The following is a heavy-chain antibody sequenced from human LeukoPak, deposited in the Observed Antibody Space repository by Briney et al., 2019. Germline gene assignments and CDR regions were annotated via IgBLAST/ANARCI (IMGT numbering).Heavy chain of an antibody. Sequence: PSETLSFTCTVSGGSISSSSYYWGWIRQPPGKGLEWIGSIYYSGSTYYNPSLKSRVTISVDTSKNQFSLKLSSVTAADTAVYYCAGDMSSSWWSYYFDYWGQGTLVTVSS. CDR2: IYYSGST. V-gene: IGHV4-39*02. CDR3: AGDMSSSWWSYYFDY. CDR1: GGSISSSSYY. J-gene: IGHJ4*02. D-gene: IGHD6-13*01.